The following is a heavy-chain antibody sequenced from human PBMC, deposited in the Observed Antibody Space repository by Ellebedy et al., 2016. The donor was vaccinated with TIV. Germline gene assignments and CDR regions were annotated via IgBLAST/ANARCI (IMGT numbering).Heavy chain of an antibody. CDR3: ATGSGL. J-gene: IGHJ4*02. D-gene: IGHD7-27*01. Sequence: AASVKVSCKASGYTFVNYAMLWVRQAPGRSLEWMGWISAGNGNTIYSQKFQGRVTITSDTSASTAYMELSSLRSEDTAVYYCATGSGLWGQGTLVTVSS. V-gene: IGHV1-3*01. CDR1: GYTFVNYA. CDR2: ISAGNGNT.